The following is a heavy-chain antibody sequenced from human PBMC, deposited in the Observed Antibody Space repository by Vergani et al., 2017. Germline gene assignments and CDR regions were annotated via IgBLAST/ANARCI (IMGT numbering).Heavy chain of an antibody. J-gene: IGHJ6*02. V-gene: IGHV5-51*01. CDR1: GYSFTSYW. D-gene: IGHD6-13*01. CDR3: ARDSSSWYLGYYYYGMDV. Sequence: EVQLVQPGAEVKKPGESLTISCKGSGYSFTSYWIGWVRQMPGKGLEWMGIIYPGDSDTRYSPSFQGQVTISADKSISTAYLQWSSLKASDTAMYYCARDSSSWYLGYYYYGMDVWGQGTTVTVSS. CDR2: IYPGDSDT.